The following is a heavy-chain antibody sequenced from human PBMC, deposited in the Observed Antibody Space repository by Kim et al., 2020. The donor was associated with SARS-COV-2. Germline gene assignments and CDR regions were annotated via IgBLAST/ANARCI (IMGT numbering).Heavy chain of an antibody. V-gene: IGHV1-58*01. Sequence: IGWVVVGSGNTNYEQKFQERVTITRDMSTSTAYMELSSLRSEDTAVYYCAADKALETDSYYYYGMDVWGQGTTVTVSS. CDR2: VVVGSGNT. J-gene: IGHJ6*02. D-gene: IGHD1-1*01. CDR3: AADKALETDSYYYYGMDV.